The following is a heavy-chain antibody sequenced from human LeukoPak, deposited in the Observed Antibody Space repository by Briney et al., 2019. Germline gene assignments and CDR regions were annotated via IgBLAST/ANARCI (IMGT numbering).Heavy chain of an antibody. Sequence: SVKVSCKASRVTFNSCSISWVRRAPGHGLDWMGRIIPLLGIVNYAQRFQGKVTITADKSTSTAYMELSSLRSEDTAMYYCASDRTIAAAVDPFDIWGQGAMVTVSS. CDR1: RVTFNSCS. V-gene: IGHV1-69*04. J-gene: IGHJ3*02. D-gene: IGHD6-13*01. CDR3: ASDRTIAAAVDPFDI. CDR2: IIPLLGIV.